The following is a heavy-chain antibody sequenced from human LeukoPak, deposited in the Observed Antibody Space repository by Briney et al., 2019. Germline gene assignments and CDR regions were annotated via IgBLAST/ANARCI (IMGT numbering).Heavy chain of an antibody. D-gene: IGHD1-26*01. Sequence: GRSLRLSCAASGFTFSSYGMHWVRQAPGKGLEWVAFIRYDGSNKYYADSVKGRFTISRDNAKNSLYLQMNSLRVDDTAVYYCAKGTVGAKYWGQGTLVIVSS. CDR3: AKGTVGAKY. V-gene: IGHV3-33*03. CDR2: IRYDGSNK. J-gene: IGHJ4*02. CDR1: GFTFSSYG.